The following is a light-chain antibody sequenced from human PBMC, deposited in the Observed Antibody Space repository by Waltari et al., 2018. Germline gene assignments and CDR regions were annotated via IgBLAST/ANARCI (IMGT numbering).Light chain of an antibody. CDR3: SSYTSSRLV. Sequence: QSALTQPASVSGSPGQSITISCTGTSSAVGGYNYVSWYQQHQGKAPKLIIYEVSNRPSGVSTRFSGSKSGNTASLTISGLQAEDEADYYCSSYTSSRLVFGGGTKLTVL. CDR1: SSAVGGYNY. V-gene: IGLV2-14*01. CDR2: EVS. J-gene: IGLJ3*02.